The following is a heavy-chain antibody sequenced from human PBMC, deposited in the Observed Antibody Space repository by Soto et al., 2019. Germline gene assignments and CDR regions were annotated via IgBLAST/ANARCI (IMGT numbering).Heavy chain of an antibody. Sequence: ASVKVSCKASGYTFTSYYMHWVRQAPGQGLEWMGIINPSGGSTSYAQKFQGRVTMTRDTSTSTVYMELSSLRSEDTAVYYCARALVPYYDSSGYLTQFDYWGQGTLVTSPQ. J-gene: IGHJ4*02. D-gene: IGHD3-22*01. V-gene: IGHV1-46*01. CDR1: GYTFTSYY. CDR3: ARALVPYYDSSGYLTQFDY. CDR2: INPSGGST.